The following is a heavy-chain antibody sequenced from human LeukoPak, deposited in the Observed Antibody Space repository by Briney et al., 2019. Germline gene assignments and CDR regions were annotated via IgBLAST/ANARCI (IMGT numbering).Heavy chain of an antibody. J-gene: IGHJ6*03. V-gene: IGHV3-30*02. D-gene: IGHD1-26*01. CDR1: GFTFSIFG. CDR3: AKGHSGSHYLYYMDV. Sequence: GGSLRLSCEASGFTFSIFGMHWVRQAPGKGLEWVAFIWYDGNNKYYVDSVKGRFTISRDNSKNTLFLQMNSLRSEDTAVYYCAKGHSGSHYLYYMDVSTKWTTVT. CDR2: IWYDGNNK.